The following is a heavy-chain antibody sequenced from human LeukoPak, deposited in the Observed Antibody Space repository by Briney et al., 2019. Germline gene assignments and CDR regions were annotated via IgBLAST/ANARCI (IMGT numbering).Heavy chain of an antibody. D-gene: IGHD2-2*01. CDR2: IYTSGSA. Sequence: SETLSLTCTVSGGSINNYYWSWIRQPAGKGLEWIGRIYTSGSANYNPSLKSRVTMSVDTSKNQFSLKLSSVTAADTAMYYCARNGNQLPWSGWFDPWGQGTLVTVSS. J-gene: IGHJ5*02. CDR1: GGSINNYY. CDR3: ARNGNQLPWSGWFDP. V-gene: IGHV4-4*07.